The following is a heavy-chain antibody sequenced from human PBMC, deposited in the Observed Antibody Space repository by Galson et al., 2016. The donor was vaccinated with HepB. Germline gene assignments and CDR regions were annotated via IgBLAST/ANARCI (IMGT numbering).Heavy chain of an antibody. CDR1: GFTFSGSS. D-gene: IGHD3-22*01. CDR3: TTLECDTHIYFYPH. J-gene: IGHJ4*02. Sequence: SLRLSCAASGFTFSGSSIHWVRQASGKGMEWVGRIRSKPNSYATAYTASVEGRFTISRDDSKNTAYLQMNSLKTADTAVYYCTTLECDTHIYFYPHWGQGTLVTVSS. CDR2: IRSKPNSYAT. V-gene: IGHV3-73*01.